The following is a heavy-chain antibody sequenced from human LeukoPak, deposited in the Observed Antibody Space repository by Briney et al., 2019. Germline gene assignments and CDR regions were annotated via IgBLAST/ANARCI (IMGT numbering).Heavy chain of an antibody. CDR3: ARDMFPSHDFWSGYYPRGWFDP. V-gene: IGHV3-64*01. D-gene: IGHD3-3*01. CDR1: GFTFNSHA. CDR2: ISSNGGST. J-gene: IGHJ5*02. Sequence: GGSLRLSCAASGFTFNSHAMHWVRQAPGKGLEYVSAISSNGGSTYYANSVKGRFTISRDNSKNTLYLQMGSLRAEDMAVYYCARDMFPSHDFWSGYYPRGWFDPWGQGTLVTVSS.